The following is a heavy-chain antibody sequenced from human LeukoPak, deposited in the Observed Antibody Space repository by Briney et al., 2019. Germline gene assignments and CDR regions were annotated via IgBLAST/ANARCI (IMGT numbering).Heavy chain of an antibody. CDR3: ARDPSRSCAGGNCFSS. Sequence: SETLSLTCTVSGYSISSGYYWGWIRQPPGKGLEWIGSIYHSGSTYYNPSLKSRVTISVATSTNQFSLNVRSVSAADTAVYYCARDPSRSCAGGNCFSSWGQGTLVIVSS. J-gene: IGHJ5*02. CDR2: IYHSGST. CDR1: GYSISSGYY. D-gene: IGHD2-15*01. V-gene: IGHV4-38-2*02.